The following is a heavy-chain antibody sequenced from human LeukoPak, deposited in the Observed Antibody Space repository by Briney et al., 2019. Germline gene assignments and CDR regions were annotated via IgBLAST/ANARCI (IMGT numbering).Heavy chain of an antibody. V-gene: IGHV1-46*01. D-gene: IGHD2-15*01. J-gene: IGHJ5*02. CDR2: INPSGGST. Sequence: GASVKVSCKASRYTFTSYYMHWVRQAPGQGLEWMGIINPSGGSTSYAQKFQGRVTMTRDTSTSTVYMELSSLRSEDTAVYYCARDFSGKAANNWFDPWGQGTLVTVSS. CDR1: RYTFTSYY. CDR3: ARDFSGKAANNWFDP.